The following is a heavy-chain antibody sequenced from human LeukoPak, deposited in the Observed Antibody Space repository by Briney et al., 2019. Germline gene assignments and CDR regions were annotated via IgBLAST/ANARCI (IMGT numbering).Heavy chain of an antibody. J-gene: IGHJ3*02. CDR1: GFTFSSYS. Sequence: GGSLRLSCAASGFTFSSYSMNWVRQAPGKGLEWVSSISSSSSYIYYADSVKGRFTISRDNAKNSLYLQMNSLRAEDTAVYYCARAGRDGPPGAFDIWGQGTMVTVSS. D-gene: IGHD5-24*01. CDR3: ARAGRDGPPGAFDI. CDR2: ISSSSSYI. V-gene: IGHV3-21*01.